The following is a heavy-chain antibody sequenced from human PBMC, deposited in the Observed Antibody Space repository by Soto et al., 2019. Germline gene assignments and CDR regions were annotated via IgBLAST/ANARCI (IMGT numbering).Heavy chain of an antibody. J-gene: IGHJ4*02. Sequence: XSVKVSCKASVYSFTSYYIHWVRQAPGQGLEWMGIINPSGGSTSYAQKFQGRVTMTRDTSTSTVYMELSSLRSEDTAVYYCATYSGYDRAIDYWGQGTLVTVSS. CDR1: VYSFTSYY. CDR3: ATYSGYDRAIDY. CDR2: INPSGGST. D-gene: IGHD5-12*01. V-gene: IGHV1-46*01.